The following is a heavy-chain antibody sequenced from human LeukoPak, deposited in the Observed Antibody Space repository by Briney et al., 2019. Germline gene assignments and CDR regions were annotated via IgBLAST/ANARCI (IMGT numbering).Heavy chain of an antibody. CDR1: GFSFSHYA. D-gene: IGHD4-11*01. J-gene: IGHJ3*02. V-gene: IGHV3-21*04. CDR2: ITSSSDYI. CDR3: ARDMTTHGAFDI. Sequence: GGSLRLSCAGSGFSFSHYAINWVRQAPGKGLEWVSSITSSSDYIYYADSVKGRFTISRDNAKNLLYMTMNSLRAEDTAVYYCARDMTTHGAFDIWGQGTMVTVSS.